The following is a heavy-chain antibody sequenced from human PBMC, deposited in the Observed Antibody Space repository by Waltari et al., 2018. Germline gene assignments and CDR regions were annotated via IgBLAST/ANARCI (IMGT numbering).Heavy chain of an antibody. CDR2: IRYDGSNK. J-gene: IGHJ6*03. CDR3: PPSAIGYYYYMDV. V-gene: IGHV3-30*02. Sequence: QVQLVESGGGVVQPGGSPRLSCAASGFTFSSYGMHWVRQAPGKGLEWVAFIRYDGSNKYYADSVKGRFTISRDNSKNTLYLQMNSLRAEDTAVYYCPPSAIGYYYYMDVWGKGTTVTISS. CDR1: GFTFSSYG. D-gene: IGHD2-2*02.